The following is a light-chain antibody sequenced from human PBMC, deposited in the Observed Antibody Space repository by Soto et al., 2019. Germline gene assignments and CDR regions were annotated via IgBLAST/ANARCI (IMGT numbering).Light chain of an antibody. J-gene: IGKJ1*01. V-gene: IGKV3-20*01. CDR3: QQFDSSVT. CDR2: GAS. CDR1: QSVSSTF. Sequence: EIVLTQSPGSLSLSPGERATLSCRASQSVSSTFFAWYQQRPGQAPRLLMYGASSRATGIPERCSGSGSGTDFTLTISRLEPEDFAVYYYQQFDSSVTFGQGTKVEIK.